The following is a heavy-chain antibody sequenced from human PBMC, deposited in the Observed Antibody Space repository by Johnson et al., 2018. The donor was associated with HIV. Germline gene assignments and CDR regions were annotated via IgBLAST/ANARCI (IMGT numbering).Heavy chain of an antibody. D-gene: IGHD6-19*01. CDR2: INSDGSST. Sequence: EVQLVESGGGLVQPGGSLRLSCAGSGFTFSSYWMHWVRQAPGKGLVWVSRINSDGSSTSYADSVKGRFTISRDNAKNTLYLQMNSLRAEDTAVYYCAREAAVADAFDIWGQGTMVTVSS. CDR3: AREAAVADAFDI. CDR1: GFTFSSYW. V-gene: IGHV3-74*01. J-gene: IGHJ3*02.